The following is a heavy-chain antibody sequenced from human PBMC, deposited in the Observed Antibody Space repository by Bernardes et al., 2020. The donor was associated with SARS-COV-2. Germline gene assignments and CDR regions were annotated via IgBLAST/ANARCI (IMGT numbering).Heavy chain of an antibody. Sequence: GGSLRLSCTTSGFTFGDFAMSWVRQAPGKGLEWVGFIRSKVYGATSVYAASVKGRFIISRDDSKSIAYLKMNSLRNEDTAVYYCTGDNVRYCNSNGCPKDYVDSWGKGTLVTVSS. CDR2: IRSKVYGATS. J-gene: IGHJ4*02. V-gene: IGHV3-49*04. D-gene: IGHD2-2*01. CDR3: TGDNVRYCNSNGCPKDYVDS. CDR1: GFTFGDFA.